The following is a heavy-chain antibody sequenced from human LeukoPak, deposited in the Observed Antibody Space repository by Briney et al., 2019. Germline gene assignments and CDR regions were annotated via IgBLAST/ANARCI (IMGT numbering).Heavy chain of an antibody. V-gene: IGHV2-70*11. CDR1: GFSLSTSGMC. CDR2: IDWDDDK. J-gene: IGHJ4*02. Sequence: SGPTLVNPTQTLTLTCTFSGFSLSTSGMCVSWIRQPPGKALEWLARIDWDDDKYYSTSLKTRLTISKDTSKNQVVLTMTNMDPVDTATYYCARHALDTAMVLFIFDYWGQGTLVTVSS. CDR3: ARHALDTAMVLFIFDY. D-gene: IGHD5-18*01.